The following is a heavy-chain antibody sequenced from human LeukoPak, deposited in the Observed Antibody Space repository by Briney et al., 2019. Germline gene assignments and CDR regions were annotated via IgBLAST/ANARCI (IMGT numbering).Heavy chain of an antibody. V-gene: IGHV4-34*01. Sequence: TSETLSLTCAVYGGSFSDYHWSWIRQPPGKGLEWIGEINHSGSTNYNPSLKSRVTISVDTSKNQFSLKLSSVTAADTAVYYCAGGYSYGLNYFDYWGQGALVTVSS. CDR1: GGSFSDYH. CDR3: AGGYSYGLNYFDY. J-gene: IGHJ4*02. D-gene: IGHD5-18*01. CDR2: INHSGST.